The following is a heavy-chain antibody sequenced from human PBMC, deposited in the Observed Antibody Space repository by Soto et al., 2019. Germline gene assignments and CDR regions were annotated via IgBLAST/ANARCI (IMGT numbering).Heavy chain of an antibody. V-gene: IGHV5-51*01. CDR3: ARRVGSSWRYFDS. CDR2: IYPSGSDT. J-gene: IGHJ4*02. D-gene: IGHD6-13*01. Sequence: LKISCKASGYSFSSYWIGWVRQLPGKGLEWMGIIYPSGSDTRYSPSFRGQVIISADRSISTAYLQWSSLKASDTGTYYCARRVGSSWRYFDSWGQGTLVTVSS. CDR1: GYSFSSYW.